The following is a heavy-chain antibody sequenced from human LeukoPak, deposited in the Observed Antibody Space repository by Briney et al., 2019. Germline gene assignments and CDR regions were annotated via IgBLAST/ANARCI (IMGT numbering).Heavy chain of an antibody. Sequence: GSLRLSCAASGFTFSSYWMSWIRQPPGKGLEWIGSIYYSGSTYYNPSLKSRVTISVDTSKNQFSLKLSSVTAADTAVYYCARHISHYYYYMDVWGKGTTATISS. CDR2: IYYSGST. CDR1: GFTFSSYW. V-gene: IGHV4-39*01. J-gene: IGHJ6*03. CDR3: ARHISHYYYYMDV.